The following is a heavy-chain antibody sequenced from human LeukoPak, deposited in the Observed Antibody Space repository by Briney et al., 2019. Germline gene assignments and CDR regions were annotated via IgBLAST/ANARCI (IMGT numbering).Heavy chain of an antibody. D-gene: IGHD5-24*01. V-gene: IGHV1-8*01. CDR2: MNPNSGNT. CDR1: GYTFTSYD. CDR3: ARDIGDGYHPLRY. J-gene: IGHJ4*02. Sequence: ASVKVSCKASGYTFTSYDINWVRQATGQGLEWMGWMNPNSGNTGYAQKFQGRVTMTRDTSTSTVYMELSSLRSEDTAVYYCARDIGDGYHPLRYWGQGTLVTVSS.